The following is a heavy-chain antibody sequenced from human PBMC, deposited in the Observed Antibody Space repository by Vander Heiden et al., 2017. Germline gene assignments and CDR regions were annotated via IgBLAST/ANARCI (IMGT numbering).Heavy chain of an antibody. CDR1: GFIFRNYW. CDR3: ARIPVVETRDY. D-gene: IGHD2-15*01. V-gene: IGHV3-7*01. CDR2: IKQDESEK. J-gene: IGHJ4*02. Sequence: EVQLVESGGGLVRRGGSLRLSREASGFIFRNYWMSWVRQAPGKGLEWVANIKQDESEKYYVDSVKGRFTISRDNAKNSLYLQMNSLRAEDTAVYYCARIPVVETRDYWGQGALVTVSS.